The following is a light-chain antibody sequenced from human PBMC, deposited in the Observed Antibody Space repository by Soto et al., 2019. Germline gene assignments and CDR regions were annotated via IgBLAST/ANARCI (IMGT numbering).Light chain of an antibody. V-gene: IGKV3-20*01. Sequence: EVVLTQSPDTLSLPPGERATLSCRASQSISSYLAWYQQKPGQAPRLLIYDASSRATGIPDRFTGGGAGTGFTLTISRLEPEDSAVYYCQQYGSSPTFGGGTKVDIK. CDR2: DAS. CDR3: QQYGSSPT. CDR1: QSISSY. J-gene: IGKJ4*01.